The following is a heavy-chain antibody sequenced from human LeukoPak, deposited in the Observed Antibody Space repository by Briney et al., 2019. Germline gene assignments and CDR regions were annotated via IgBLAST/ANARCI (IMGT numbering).Heavy chain of an antibody. CDR2: IYTSGST. Sequence: SETLSLTCTASGGSISSGSYYWSWIRQPAGRGLEWIGRIYTSGSTNYNPSLKSRVTLSVHTSKNQFSLKLSSVTAADTAVYYCARGYYDSSGYYPPYYYYYMDVWGKGTTVTVSS. CDR1: GGSISSGSYY. D-gene: IGHD3-22*01. CDR3: ARGYYDSSGYYPPYYYYYMDV. V-gene: IGHV4-61*02. J-gene: IGHJ6*03.